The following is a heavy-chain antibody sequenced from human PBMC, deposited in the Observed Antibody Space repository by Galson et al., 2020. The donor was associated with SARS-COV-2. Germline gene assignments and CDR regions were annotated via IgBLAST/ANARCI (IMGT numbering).Heavy chain of an antibody. CDR1: GFTFSSYD. J-gene: IGHJ6*02. CDR3: ARGVTFRDYYYYGMDV. D-gene: IGHD3-16*01. V-gene: IGHV3-13*01. Sequence: GGSLRLSCVASGFTFSSYDMHWVRQATGKGLEWVSAIGTAGDTYYPGSVKGRFTISRENAKNSLYLQMNSLRAGDTAVYYCARGVTFRDYYYYGMDVWGQGTTVTVSS. CDR2: IGTAGDT.